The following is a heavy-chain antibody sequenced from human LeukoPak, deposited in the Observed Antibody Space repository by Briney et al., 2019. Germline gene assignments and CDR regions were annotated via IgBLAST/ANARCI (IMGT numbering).Heavy chain of an antibody. D-gene: IGHD2-15*01. CDR1: GFTLSNYA. V-gene: IGHV3-23*01. CDR2: LSTSGGST. Sequence: GGSLGLSCAASGFTLSNYAMTWVRQAPGKGLEWISALSTSGGSTYYADSVKGRFTVSRDNSKNTLYLQMNSLRAEDTAVYYCAKGNKPNCSGGSCYQIDYWGQGTLVTVSS. J-gene: IGHJ4*02. CDR3: AKGNKPNCSGGSCYQIDY.